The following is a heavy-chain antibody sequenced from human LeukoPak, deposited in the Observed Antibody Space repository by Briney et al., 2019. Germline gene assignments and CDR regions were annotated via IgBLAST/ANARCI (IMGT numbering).Heavy chain of an antibody. CDR2: SIYI. CDR3: ARDIVVVPAAIRGYYFDY. J-gene: IGHJ4*02. D-gene: IGHD2-2*02. Sequence: SIYIYYADSVKGRFTISRDNAKNSLYLQMNSLRAEDTAVYYCARDIVVVPAAIRGYYFDYWGQGTLVTVSS. V-gene: IGHV3-21*01.